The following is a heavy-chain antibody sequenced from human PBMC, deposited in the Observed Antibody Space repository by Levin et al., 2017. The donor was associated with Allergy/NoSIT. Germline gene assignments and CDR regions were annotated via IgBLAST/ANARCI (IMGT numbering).Heavy chain of an antibody. CDR3: AKVFLGEIQYYWDV. J-gene: IGHJ6*02. CDR1: GFTFSSYA. Sequence: GESLKISCAASGFTFSSYAMSWVRQAPGKGLEWVSAISGSGGSTYYADSVKGRFTISRDNSKNTLYLQMNSLRAEDTAVYYCAKVFLGEIQYYWDVWGQGTTVTVSS. D-gene: IGHD2/OR15-2a*01. V-gene: IGHV3-23*01. CDR2: ISGSGGST.